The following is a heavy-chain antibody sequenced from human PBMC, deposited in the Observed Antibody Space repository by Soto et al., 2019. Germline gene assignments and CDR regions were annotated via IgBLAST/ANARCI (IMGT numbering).Heavy chain of an antibody. CDR1: GFTFSSYS. V-gene: IGHV3-48*02. Sequence: ESGGGLVQPGGSLRLSCAASGFTFSSYSMNWVRQAPGKGLEWVSYISSSSSTIYYADSVKGRFTISRDNAKNSLYLQMNSLRDEDTAVYYCARPQYYYDSSGYSAWGQGTLVTVSS. CDR3: ARPQYYYDSSGYSA. D-gene: IGHD3-22*01. J-gene: IGHJ4*02. CDR2: ISSSSSTI.